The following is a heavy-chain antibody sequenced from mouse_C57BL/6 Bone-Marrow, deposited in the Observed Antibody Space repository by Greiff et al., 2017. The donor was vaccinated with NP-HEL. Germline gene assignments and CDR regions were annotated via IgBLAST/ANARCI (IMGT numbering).Heavy chain of an antibody. CDR3: ARESITTVVLDY. Sequence: EVKLMESGGGLVKPGGSLKLSSAASGFTFSSYAMSWVRQTPEKRLEWVATISDGGSYTYYPDNVKGRFTISRDNAKNNLYLQMSHLKSEDTAMYYCARESITTVVLDYWGQGTTLTVSS. V-gene: IGHV5-4*01. J-gene: IGHJ2*01. CDR1: GFTFSSYA. CDR2: ISDGGSYT. D-gene: IGHD1-1*01.